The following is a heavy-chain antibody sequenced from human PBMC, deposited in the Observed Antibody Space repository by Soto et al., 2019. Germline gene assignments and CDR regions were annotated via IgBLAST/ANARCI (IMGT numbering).Heavy chain of an antibody. V-gene: IGHV4-39*01. Sequence: ASENPSLTYPVFCGSISSSSNYWGWVPPPPGKGLEWIGSIYYSGSTYYNPSLKSRVTISVDTSKNQFSLKLSSVTAADTAVYYCARIHFGDEPSYYYYGMDVLGQGTTVTV. CDR2: IYYSGST. D-gene: IGHD4-17*01. CDR1: CGSISSSSNY. CDR3: ARIHFGDEPSYYYYGMDV. J-gene: IGHJ6*02.